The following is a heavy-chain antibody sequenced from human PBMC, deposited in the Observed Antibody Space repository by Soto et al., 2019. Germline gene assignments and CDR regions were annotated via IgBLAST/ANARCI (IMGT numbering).Heavy chain of an antibody. V-gene: IGHV1-46*03. CDR1: GYTFTSYY. CDR2: INPSGGST. J-gene: IGHJ5*02. D-gene: IGHD2-15*01. CDR3: ARDRGSGWFDP. Sequence: QVQLVQSGAEVKKPGASVKVSCKASGYTFTSYYMHWVRQAPGQGLEWMGIINPSGGSTSYAQKFQGXXTXTXXTSTSTVYMELSSLRSEDTAVYYCARDRGSGWFDPWGQGTLVTVSS.